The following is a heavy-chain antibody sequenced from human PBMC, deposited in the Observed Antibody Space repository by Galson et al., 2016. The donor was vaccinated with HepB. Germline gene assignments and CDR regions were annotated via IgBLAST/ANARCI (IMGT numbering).Heavy chain of an antibody. CDR2: SFHDEDYT. CDR3: TREANDAFDI. J-gene: IGHJ3*02. CDR1: GFTLSKYH. V-gene: IGHV3-30-3*01. Sequence: LRLSCAASGFTLSKYHMHWVRQAPGKGLEWVALSFHDEDYTYYPDSVKGRFTISRGNTKGTVYLHMNSLRDEDTAVYYCTREANDAFDIWGQGTMVTVSS.